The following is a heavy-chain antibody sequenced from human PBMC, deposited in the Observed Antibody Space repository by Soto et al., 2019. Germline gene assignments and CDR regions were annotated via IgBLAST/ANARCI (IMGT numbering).Heavy chain of an antibody. Sequence: EVQLLESGGALVQPGGSLRLSCSVSGFTFSNYAMTWVRQAPGKGLECVSSISGGGGGTHYADSMKGRFTISRDNSKNTLHLKMKRLRADETAVYYCAKGSQYDILTAHHPFDSCGQGTLVNVSS. CDR2: ISGGGGGT. CDR3: AKGSQYDILTAHHPFDS. D-gene: IGHD3-9*01. V-gene: IGHV3-23*01. CDR1: GFTFSNYA. J-gene: IGHJ4*02.